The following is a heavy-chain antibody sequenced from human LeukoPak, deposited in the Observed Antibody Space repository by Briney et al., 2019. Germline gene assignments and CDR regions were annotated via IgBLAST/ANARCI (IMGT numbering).Heavy chain of an antibody. CDR2: IDPTDSYV. D-gene: IGHD3-10*01. CDR3: ARHVPGYYGSGTNDF. Sequence: GESLKISCQASGYTFTRNWISWVRQIPGKGLEWMGTIDPTDSYVNYCPSFEGHVTISTDRSINTVYLHWGSLRASDTAMYYCARHVPGYYGSGTNDFWGQGTLVTVVS. V-gene: IGHV5-10-1*01. CDR1: GYTFTRNW. J-gene: IGHJ4*02.